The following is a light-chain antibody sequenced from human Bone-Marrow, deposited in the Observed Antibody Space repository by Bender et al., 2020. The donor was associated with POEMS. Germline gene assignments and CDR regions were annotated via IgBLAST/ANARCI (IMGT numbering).Light chain of an antibody. J-gene: IGLJ3*02. CDR2: DVS. Sequence: QSALTQPASVSGSPGQSITISCTGTSSDVGGYNYVSWYQQHPGKAPKVMIYDVSNRPSGVPDRFSGSKSGTSASLAITGLQSDDEAIYFCVAWDASLNGWVFGGGTKLTVL. CDR3: VAWDASLNGWV. V-gene: IGLV2-14*01. CDR1: SSDVGGYNY.